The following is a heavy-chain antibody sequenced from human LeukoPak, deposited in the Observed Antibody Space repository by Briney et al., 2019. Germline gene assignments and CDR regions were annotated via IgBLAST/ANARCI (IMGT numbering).Heavy chain of an antibody. CDR3: ARADFGYSSSWYRNYYYYYGMDV. CDR1: GYTFTVYY. J-gene: IGHJ6*02. CDR2: INPNSGGT. D-gene: IGHD6-13*01. V-gene: IGHV1-2*04. Sequence: ASVNVSFTASGYTFTVYYMHWVRQAPGQGLEWMGWINPNSGGTNYAQKFQGWVTMTRDTSISTAYMELSRLRSDDTAVYYCARADFGYSSSWYRNYYYYYGMDVWGQGTTVTVSS.